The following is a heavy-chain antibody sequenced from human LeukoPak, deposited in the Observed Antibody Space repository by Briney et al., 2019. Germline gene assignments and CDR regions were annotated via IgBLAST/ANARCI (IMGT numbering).Heavy chain of an antibody. CDR3: AIGPYYYDRDDAFDI. CDR2: INHSGST. D-gene: IGHD3-22*01. CDR1: GGSFSAYY. V-gene: IGHV4-34*01. Sequence: SETLSLTCAVYGGSFSAYYWSWIRQPPGKGLEWIGEINHSGSTNYNPSLKSRVTISVDTSKNQFSLKLSSVTAADTAVYYCAIGPYYYDRDDAFDIWGQGTMVTVSS. J-gene: IGHJ3*02.